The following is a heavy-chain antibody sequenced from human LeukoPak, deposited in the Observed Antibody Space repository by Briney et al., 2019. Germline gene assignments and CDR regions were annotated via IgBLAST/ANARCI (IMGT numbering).Heavy chain of an antibody. CDR1: GGSISSYY. Sequence: SETLSLTCTVSGGSISSYYWSWIRQPPGKGLEWIGYIYYSGSTNYNPSLKSRVTISVDTSKNQFSLKLSSVTAADTAVYYCARDREGGMDVWGQGTTVTVPS. CDR3: ARDREGGMDV. CDR2: IYYSGST. V-gene: IGHV4-59*01. J-gene: IGHJ6*02.